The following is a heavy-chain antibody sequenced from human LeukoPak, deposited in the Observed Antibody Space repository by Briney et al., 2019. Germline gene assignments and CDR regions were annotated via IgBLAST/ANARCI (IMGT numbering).Heavy chain of an antibody. CDR2: INHSGST. J-gene: IGHJ4*02. CDR3: ASRAAAGTSGLAR. V-gene: IGHV4-34*01. CDR1: GASISSYY. D-gene: IGHD6-13*01. Sequence: PSETLSLTCTVSGASISSYYWRWIRQPPEKGLEWIGEINHSGSTNYNPSLKSRVTISVDTSKNQFSLKLSSVTAADTAVYYCASRAAAGTSGLARWGQGTLVTVSS.